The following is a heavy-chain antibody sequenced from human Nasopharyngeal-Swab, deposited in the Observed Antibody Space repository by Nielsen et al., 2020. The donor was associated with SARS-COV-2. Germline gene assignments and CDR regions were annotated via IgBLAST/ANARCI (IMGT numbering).Heavy chain of an antibody. J-gene: IGHJ4*02. Sequence: LKISCAASGFTFDDYAMHWVRQAPGKGLEWVSGISWNSGSIGYADSVKGRFTISRDNAKNSLYLQMNSLRAEDTALYYCAKGDGLGATTASFDYWGQGTLITVSS. CDR3: AKGDGLGATTASFDY. D-gene: IGHD5-24*01. CDR2: ISWNSGSI. CDR1: GFTFDDYA. V-gene: IGHV3-9*01.